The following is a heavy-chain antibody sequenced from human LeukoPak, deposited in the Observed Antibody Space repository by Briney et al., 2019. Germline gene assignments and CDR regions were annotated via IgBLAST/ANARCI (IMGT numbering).Heavy chain of an antibody. CDR2: IKQDGSEK. CDR3: AREIGPFDY. CDR1: GFTFSSYW. Sequence: GGSLRLSCAASGFTFSSYWMNWVRLAPGKGLEWVAKIKQDGSEKYYVDSVEGRFSISRDNAKNSLYLQMNSLRAEDTAVYYCAREIGPFDYWGQGTLVTVSS. V-gene: IGHV3-7*01. D-gene: IGHD2/OR15-2a*01. J-gene: IGHJ4*02.